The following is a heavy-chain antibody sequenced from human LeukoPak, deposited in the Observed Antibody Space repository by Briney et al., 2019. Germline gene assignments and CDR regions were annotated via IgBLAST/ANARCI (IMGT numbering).Heavy chain of an antibody. CDR2: ISGSDGYT. V-gene: IGHV3-23*01. CDR3: AKQDTSMDYFDY. Sequence: GGSLRLSCVASGFTFSSYALSWVRQAPGRGLDCVSVISGSDGYTYYADSVKGRFTISRDNSKNTLYLQMNSLRAEDTAIYYCAKQDTSMDYFDYWGRGTLVSVSS. D-gene: IGHD5-18*01. CDR1: GFTFSSYA. J-gene: IGHJ4*02.